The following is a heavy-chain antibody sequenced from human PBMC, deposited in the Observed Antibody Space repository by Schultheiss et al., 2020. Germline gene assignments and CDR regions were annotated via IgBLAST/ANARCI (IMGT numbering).Heavy chain of an antibody. CDR1: GGSISSSSYY. J-gene: IGHJ6*03. CDR2: IYYSGSI. V-gene: IGHV4-39*07. CDR3: ARSGDGALGLYYMDV. D-gene: IGHD1-26*01. Sequence: SETLSLTCTVSGGSISSSSYYWGWIRQPPGKGLEWIGSIYYSGSINYNPSLKPRVTISLDRSKNEFSLNLTSVTAADTAFYYCARSGDGALGLYYMDVWGKGTTVTVSS.